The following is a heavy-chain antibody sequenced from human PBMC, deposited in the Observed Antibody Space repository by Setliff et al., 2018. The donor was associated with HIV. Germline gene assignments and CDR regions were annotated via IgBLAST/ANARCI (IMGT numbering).Heavy chain of an antibody. Sequence: LSCAASGFAFTEPWRHWVRQSPGKGLMWVARMNSFGSVTNYAGSVKGRFTVTRNNAKKTLYLHVNSLRVDETAVYYCARNVDRGGAFDIWGQGKKVTVSS. J-gene: IGHJ3*02. V-gene: IGHV3-74*01. CDR3: ARNVDRGGAFDI. CDR1: GFAFTEPW. CDR2: MNSFGSVT. D-gene: IGHD3-10*01.